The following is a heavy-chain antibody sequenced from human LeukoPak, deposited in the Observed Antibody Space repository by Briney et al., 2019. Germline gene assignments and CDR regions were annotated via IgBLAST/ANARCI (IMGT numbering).Heavy chain of an antibody. Sequence: SETLSLTCTVSGGSVSSGSYYWSWIRQPPGKGLEWIGYIYYSGSTNYNPSLKSRVTISVDTSKNQFSLKLSSVTAADMAVYYCARDRCSSTSCYENWFDPWGQGTLVTVSS. J-gene: IGHJ5*02. CDR3: ARDRCSSTSCYENWFDP. CDR1: GGSVSSGSYY. CDR2: IYYSGST. D-gene: IGHD2-2*01. V-gene: IGHV4-61*01.